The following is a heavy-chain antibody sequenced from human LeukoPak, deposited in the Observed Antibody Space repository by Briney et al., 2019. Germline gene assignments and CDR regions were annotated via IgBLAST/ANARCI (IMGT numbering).Heavy chain of an antibody. CDR1: GGSISSSSYY. CDR2: IYYSGST. J-gene: IGHJ3*02. V-gene: IGHV4-39*07. D-gene: IGHD2-21*02. Sequence: SETLSLTCTVSGGSISSSSYYWGWIRQPPGKGLEWIGSIYYSGSTYYNPSLKSRVTISVDTSKNQFSLKLSSVTAADTAVYYSARSYCGGDCYFPPDAFDIWGQGTMVTVSS. CDR3: ARSYCGGDCYFPPDAFDI.